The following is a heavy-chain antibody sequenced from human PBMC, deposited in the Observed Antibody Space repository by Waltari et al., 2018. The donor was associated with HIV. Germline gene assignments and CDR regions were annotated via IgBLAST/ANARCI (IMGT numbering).Heavy chain of an antibody. CDR3: ARERFGSSYFGY. J-gene: IGHJ4*02. Sequence: EVQLVESGGGLVQPGGSLRLSCAASGFTFSSYAMNWVRQAPGKGLEWVSYISSSSTTINYADSVKGRFTISRDNAKNLLYLQMSSLRAEYTAVYFCARERFGSSYFGYWGQGTLVTISS. CDR2: ISSSSTTI. V-gene: IGHV3-48*04. D-gene: IGHD6-6*01. CDR1: GFTFSSYA.